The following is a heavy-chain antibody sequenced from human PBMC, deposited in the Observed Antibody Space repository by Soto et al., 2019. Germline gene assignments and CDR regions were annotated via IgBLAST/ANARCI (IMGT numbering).Heavy chain of an antibody. Sequence: QVQLVQSGAEVRKPGTSVKVSCTASGYTFSKYGISWVRQAPGQGLEWMGWIGVYDGNTHYAQKLQGRVALTTDTSTSTVYMELRSLRSDDTAVYYCARDRILRYFPESMDVWGQGTTVTVFS. CDR2: IGVYDGNT. CDR1: GYTFSKYG. D-gene: IGHD3-9*01. J-gene: IGHJ6*02. V-gene: IGHV1-18*01. CDR3: ARDRILRYFPESMDV.